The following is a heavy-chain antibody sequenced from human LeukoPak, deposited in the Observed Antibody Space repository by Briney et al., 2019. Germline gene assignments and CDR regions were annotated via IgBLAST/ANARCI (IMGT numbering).Heavy chain of an antibody. CDR2: ISGSGGGT. D-gene: IGHD6-13*01. CDR3: AKGLGIAAAGSSFDY. Sequence: GGSLRLSCAASGFTFSSYAMSWVRQAPGKGLEWVSAISGSGGGTYYADSVKGRFTISRDNSKNTLYLQMNSLRAEDTAVYYCAKGLGIAAAGSSFDYWGQGTLVTVSS. CDR1: GFTFSSYA. V-gene: IGHV3-23*01. J-gene: IGHJ4*02.